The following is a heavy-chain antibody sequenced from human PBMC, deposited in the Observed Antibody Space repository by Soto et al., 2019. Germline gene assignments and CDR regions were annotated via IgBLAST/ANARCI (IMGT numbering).Heavy chain of an antibody. CDR2: INPSGGST. V-gene: IGHV1-46*01. CDR1: GYTFTSYY. D-gene: IGHD3-3*01. Sequence: ASVKVSCKASGYTFTSYYMHWVRQAPGQGLEWMGIINPSGGSTSYAQKFQGRVTMTRDTSTSTVYMELSSLRSEDTAVYYCARGSTSMCFLEWPTAVYGIDVWGQGTTVTVS. CDR3: ARGSTSMCFLEWPTAVYGIDV. J-gene: IGHJ6*02.